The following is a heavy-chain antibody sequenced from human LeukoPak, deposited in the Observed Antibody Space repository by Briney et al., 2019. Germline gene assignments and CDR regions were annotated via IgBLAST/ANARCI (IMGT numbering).Heavy chain of an antibody. D-gene: IGHD3-9*01. V-gene: IGHV1-69*05. Sequence: SVKVSCKASGGTFSSYAISWVRQAPGQGLEWMGRIIPIFGTANYAQKFQGGVTITTDESTSTAYMELSSLRSEDTAVYYCASSVDFDYYKGSEYFQHWGQGTLVTVSS. CDR2: IIPIFGTA. CDR3: ASSVDFDYYKGSEYFQH. J-gene: IGHJ1*01. CDR1: GGTFSSYA.